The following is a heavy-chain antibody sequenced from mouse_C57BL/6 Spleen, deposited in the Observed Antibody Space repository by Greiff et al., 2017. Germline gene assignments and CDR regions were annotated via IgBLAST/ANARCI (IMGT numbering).Heavy chain of an antibody. CDR3: ARVPIYYGYDGTGYYYAMDY. J-gene: IGHJ4*01. V-gene: IGHV1-53*01. CDR2: INPSNGGT. CDR1: GYTFTSYW. Sequence: QVQLQQPGTELVKPGASVKLSCKASGYTFTSYWMHWVKQRPGQGLEWSGNINPSNGGTNYNEKFKSKATLTVDKSSSTAYMQLSSLTSEDSAVYYCARVPIYYGYDGTGYYYAMDYWGQGTSVTVSS. D-gene: IGHD2-2*01.